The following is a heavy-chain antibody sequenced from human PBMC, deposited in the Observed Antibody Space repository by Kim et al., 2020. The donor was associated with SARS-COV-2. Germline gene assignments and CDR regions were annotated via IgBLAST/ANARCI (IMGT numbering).Heavy chain of an antibody. CDR1: GFTFSSYE. Sequence: GGSLRLSCAASGFTFSSYEMNWVRQAPGKGLEWVSYISSSGSTIYYADSVKGRFTISRDNAKNSLYLQMNSLRAEDTAVYYCARGGTYYDFWTGYYNYYYGMDVWGQGTTVTVAS. D-gene: IGHD3-3*01. V-gene: IGHV3-48*03. J-gene: IGHJ6*02. CDR3: ARGGTYYDFWTGYYNYYYGMDV. CDR2: ISSSGSTI.